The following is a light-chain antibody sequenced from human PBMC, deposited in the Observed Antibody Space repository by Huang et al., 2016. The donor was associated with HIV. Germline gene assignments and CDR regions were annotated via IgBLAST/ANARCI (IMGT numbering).Light chain of an antibody. V-gene: IGKV3-15*01. Sequence: EIVMTQSPATLSVSPGERATLSCRASQSVNRNFAWYQQKPGQAPRLFISGASTRAPGIPARFSGSGSGTEFTLTISSLQSEDFALYYCQQYDDWPRTFGQGTKVDIK. CDR1: QSVNRN. CDR2: GAS. CDR3: QQYDDWPRT. J-gene: IGKJ1*01.